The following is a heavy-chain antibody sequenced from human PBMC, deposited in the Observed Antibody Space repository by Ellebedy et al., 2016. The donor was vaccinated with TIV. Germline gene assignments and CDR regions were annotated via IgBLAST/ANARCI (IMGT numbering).Heavy chain of an antibody. D-gene: IGHD2-2*01. V-gene: IGHV1-18*01. CDR2: TSTYNGDK. Sequence: AASVKVSCKASGYTFTTHGISWVRQAPGQGLAWMAWTSTYNGDKKFAQQFQNRVTLTTDTSTSTVYMELRSLRSDDSAMYYCTRDCSSSACHAYYYYYGMDVWGQGTSVTVSS. CDR1: GYTFTTHG. J-gene: IGHJ6*02. CDR3: TRDCSSSACHAYYYYYGMDV.